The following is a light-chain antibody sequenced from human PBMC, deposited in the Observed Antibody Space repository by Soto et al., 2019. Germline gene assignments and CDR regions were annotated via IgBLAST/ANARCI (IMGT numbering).Light chain of an antibody. CDR1: QNIRSR. J-gene: IGKJ1*01. CDR2: DAS. V-gene: IGKV1-5*01. Sequence: DFQITQSPSALSASVGDIVTITCRASQNIRSRLDWFQKKQGKAPKLLIYDASSLESGVPSRLRGSGYGTELTITISSMQTDDCETYFCQHYDTYRETFGQGTKVDIK. CDR3: QHYDTYRET.